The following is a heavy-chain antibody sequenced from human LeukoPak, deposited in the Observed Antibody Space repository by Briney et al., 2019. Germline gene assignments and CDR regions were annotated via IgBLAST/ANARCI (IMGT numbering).Heavy chain of an antibody. CDR3: ARALPYIVATGPFDY. J-gene: IGHJ4*02. Sequence: GGSLRLSCAASGFTVSSNYMNWVRQAPGKGLEWVSVIYSGGSTYYADSVKGRFTISRDNSKNTLYLQMNSLRAEDTAVYYCARALPYIVATGPFDYWGQGTLVTVSS. V-gene: IGHV3-53*01. CDR1: GFTVSSNY. CDR2: IYSGGST. D-gene: IGHD5-12*01.